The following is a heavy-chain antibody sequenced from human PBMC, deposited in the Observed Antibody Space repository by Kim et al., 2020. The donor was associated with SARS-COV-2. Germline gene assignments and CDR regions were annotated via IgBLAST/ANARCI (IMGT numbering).Heavy chain of an antibody. J-gene: IGHJ6*02. Sequence: GESLKISCEGSGYNFTNYWIGWVRRMPGKGLEWMGIIYPADSDIRYSPSFQGQGTISVDKSITTAYLQWRSLKASDNAMYYCARLWRGSKYSSSGGLDVWGQGTADSVSS. D-gene: IGHD6-6*01. V-gene: IGHV5-51*06. CDR3: ARLWRGSKYSSSGGLDV. CDR1: GYNFTNYW. CDR2: IYPADSDI.